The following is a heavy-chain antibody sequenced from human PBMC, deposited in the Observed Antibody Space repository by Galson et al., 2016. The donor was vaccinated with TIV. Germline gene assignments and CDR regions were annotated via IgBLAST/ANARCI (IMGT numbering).Heavy chain of an antibody. Sequence: SVKVSCKASGYTFTNFYIHWVRQAPGQGLEWMGMINANGGSTRYEENFQGRVIMTTDTSTSTVYMEMSSLRSEDTAVYYCARHRHFGPDYWGQGTLVTVSS. CDR2: INANGGST. CDR3: ARHRHFGPDY. D-gene: IGHD2/OR15-2a*01. CDR1: GYTFTNFY. J-gene: IGHJ4*02. V-gene: IGHV1-46*01.